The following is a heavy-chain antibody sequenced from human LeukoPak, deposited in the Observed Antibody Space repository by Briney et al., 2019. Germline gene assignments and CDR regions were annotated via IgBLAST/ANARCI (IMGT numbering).Heavy chain of an antibody. CDR3: ARLAVTTRGDAFDI. Sequence: ASVKVSCKASGYTFTSYAMNWVRQAPGQGLEWMGWINTNTGNPTYAQGFTGRFVFSLDTSVSTAYLQISSLKAEDTAVYYCARLAVTTRGDAFDIWGQGTMVTVSS. CDR1: GYTFTSYA. J-gene: IGHJ3*02. D-gene: IGHD4-17*01. V-gene: IGHV7-4-1*02. CDR2: INTNTGNP.